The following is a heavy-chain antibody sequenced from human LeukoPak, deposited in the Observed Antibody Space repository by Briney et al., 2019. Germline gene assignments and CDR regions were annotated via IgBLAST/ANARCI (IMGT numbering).Heavy chain of an antibody. CDR1: GGSISSGGYY. D-gene: IGHD3-22*01. CDR3: ASDYYDSSGSPGVFDP. Sequence: PSETLSLTCTVSGGSISSGGYYWSWVRQHPGKGLEWIGYIYYSGSTYYNPSLKSRVTISVDTSKNQFSLKLSSVTAADTAVYYCASDYYDSSGSPGVFDPWGQGTLVTVSS. J-gene: IGHJ5*02. V-gene: IGHV4-31*03. CDR2: IYYSGST.